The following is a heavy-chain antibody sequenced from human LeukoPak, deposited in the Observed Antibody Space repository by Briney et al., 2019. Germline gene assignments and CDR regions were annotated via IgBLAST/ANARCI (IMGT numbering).Heavy chain of an antibody. CDR1: GYTFTSYY. V-gene: IGHV1-46*01. Sequence: ASVKVSCKASGYTFTSYYMLWVRQAPGQGLEWMGVINPSGGGTSYAQKFQGRVTMTRDTSTSTVYMELSSLRSEDTAVYYCAAVSSSGYYYDFDYWGQGTLVTVSS. J-gene: IGHJ4*02. D-gene: IGHD3-22*01. CDR2: INPSGGGT. CDR3: AAVSSSGYYYDFDY.